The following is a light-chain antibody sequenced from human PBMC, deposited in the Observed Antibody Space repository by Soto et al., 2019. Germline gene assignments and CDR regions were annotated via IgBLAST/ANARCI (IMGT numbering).Light chain of an antibody. CDR3: QQLNSYPLT. Sequence: LTQSPSSLSASVGDRVTITCRASQGIASYLAWYQQKPGQAPNLLIYAASTLQSGVPSRFSGSGSGTDFTLTISSLQPEDFATYYCQQLNSYPLTFGGGTKVEL. CDR2: AAS. CDR1: QGIASY. V-gene: IGKV1-9*01. J-gene: IGKJ4*01.